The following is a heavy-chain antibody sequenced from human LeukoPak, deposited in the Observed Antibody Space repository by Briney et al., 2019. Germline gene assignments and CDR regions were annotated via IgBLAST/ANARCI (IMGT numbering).Heavy chain of an antibody. J-gene: IGHJ4*02. D-gene: IGHD2-2*02. CDR1: GGSVSRSNW. CDR3: ARQGAPYCSSTSCYSGFLSFDY. CDR2: IHHSGST. V-gene: IGHV4-4*02. Sequence: PSETLSLTCAVSGGSVSRSNWWNWVRQPPGKGLEWIGEIHHSGSTNYNPSLKSRVTISVDTSKNQFSLKLSSVTAADTAVYYCARQGAPYCSSTSCYSGFLSFDYWGQGTLVTVSS.